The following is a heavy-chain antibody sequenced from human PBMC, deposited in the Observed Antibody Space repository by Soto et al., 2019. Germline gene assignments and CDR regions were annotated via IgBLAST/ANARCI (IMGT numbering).Heavy chain of an antibody. Sequence: PGGSLRLSCAASGFTFSSYGMHLVRQAPGKGLEWVSAISGSGGSTYYADSVKGRFTISRDNSKNTLYLQMNSLRAEDTAVYYCAKDVRGYSYGSFDYWGQGTLVTVSS. J-gene: IGHJ4*02. D-gene: IGHD5-18*01. V-gene: IGHV3-23*01. CDR1: GFTFSSYG. CDR2: ISGSGGST. CDR3: AKDVRGYSYGSFDY.